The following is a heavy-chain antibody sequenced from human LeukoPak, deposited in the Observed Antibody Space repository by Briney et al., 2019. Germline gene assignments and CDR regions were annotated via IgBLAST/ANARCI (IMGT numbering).Heavy chain of an antibody. D-gene: IGHD3-3*01. CDR1: GGSISSYY. CDR3: ARNREGYYDFWSGMSWFDP. V-gene: IGHV4-4*07. CDR2: IYTSGST. Sequence: SETLSLTCTVSGGSISSYYWSWIRQPAGKGLEWIGRIYTSGSTNYNPSLKSRVTMSVDTSKNQFSLKLSSVTAADTAVYYCARNREGYYDFWSGMSWFDPWGQGTLVTVSS. J-gene: IGHJ5*02.